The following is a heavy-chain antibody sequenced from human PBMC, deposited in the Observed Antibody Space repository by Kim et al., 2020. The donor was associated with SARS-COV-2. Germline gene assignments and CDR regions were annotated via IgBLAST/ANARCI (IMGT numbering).Heavy chain of an antibody. V-gene: IGHV3-72*01. D-gene: IGHD3-10*01. Sequence: KGRFTISRDDSKNSLYLQMNSLKTEDTAVYYCAKSSYYGSGGAGTHSDYWGLGTLVSVSS. J-gene: IGHJ4*02. CDR3: AKSSYYGSGGAGTHSDY.